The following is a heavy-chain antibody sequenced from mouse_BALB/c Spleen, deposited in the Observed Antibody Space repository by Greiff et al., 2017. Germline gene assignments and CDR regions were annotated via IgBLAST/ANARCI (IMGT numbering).Heavy chain of an antibody. D-gene: IGHD3-2*01. CDR1: GFTFSDYY. J-gene: IGHJ3*01. V-gene: IGHV5-4*02. CDR3: ARDDSSGYWFAY. CDR2: ISDGGSYT. Sequence: EVMLEESGGGLVKPGGSLKLSCAASGFTFSDYYMYWVRQTPEKRLEWVATISDGGSYTYYPDSVKGRFTISRDNAKNNLYLQMSSLKSEDTAMYYCARDDSSGYWFAYWGQGTLVTVSA.